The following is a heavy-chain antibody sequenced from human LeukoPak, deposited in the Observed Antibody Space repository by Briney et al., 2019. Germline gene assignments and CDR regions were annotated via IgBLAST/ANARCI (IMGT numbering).Heavy chain of an antibody. D-gene: IGHD5-12*01. Sequence: GGSLRLSCAASGFTFSSYAMSWVRQAPGKGLEWVSAISGSGGSTYYADSVKGRFTISRDNSKNTLYLQMNSLRAEDTAVYYCAKDQEVATTDQYYFDYWGQGTLVTVSS. CDR3: AKDQEVATTDQYYFDY. CDR1: GFTFSSYA. V-gene: IGHV3-23*01. J-gene: IGHJ4*02. CDR2: ISGSGGST.